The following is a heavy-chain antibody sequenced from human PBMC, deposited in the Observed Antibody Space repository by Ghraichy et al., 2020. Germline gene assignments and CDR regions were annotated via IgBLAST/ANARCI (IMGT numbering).Heavy chain of an antibody. Sequence: GGSLRLSCAASGFTFSSYAMSWVRQAPGKGLEWVSAISGSGGSTYYADSVKGRFTISRDNSKNTLYLQMNSLRAEDTAVYYCAKEEWVEMATNSMGSDYWGQGTLVTVSS. CDR3: AKEEWVEMATNSMGSDY. CDR2: ISGSGGST. D-gene: IGHD5-24*01. CDR1: GFTFSSYA. J-gene: IGHJ4*02. V-gene: IGHV3-23*01.